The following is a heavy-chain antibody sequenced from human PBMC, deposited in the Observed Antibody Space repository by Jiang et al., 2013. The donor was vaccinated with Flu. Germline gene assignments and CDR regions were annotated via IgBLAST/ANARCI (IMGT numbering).Heavy chain of an antibody. CDR2: ISGYNDYT. D-gene: IGHD1-26*01. J-gene: IGHJ4*02. CDR1: DYTFTNYG. Sequence: GAEVKKPGASVKVSCKASDYTFTNYGISWVRQAPGQGLEWMGRISGYNDYTNYAQKFQGRVTMTTDTSTSTAYMELRSLRSDDTAVYYCARVSGSSPIDYWGQGTLVTVSS. CDR3: ARVSGSSPIDY. V-gene: IGHV1-18*01.